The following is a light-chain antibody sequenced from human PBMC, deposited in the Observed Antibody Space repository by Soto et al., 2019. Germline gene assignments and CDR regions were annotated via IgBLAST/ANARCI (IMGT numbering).Light chain of an antibody. CDR3: QSYDTSLSGSV. J-gene: IGLJ2*01. CDR1: SADIGAGYD. V-gene: IGLV1-40*01. CDR2: GNS. Sequence: QSVLTQPPSVSGAPGQRVTISCTGSSADIGAGYDVHWYQQLPGTTPNLLIYGNSNRPSGVPDRFSGSKSGTSASLAITGLQAEVEADYYCQSYDTSLSGSVFGGGTKLTVL.